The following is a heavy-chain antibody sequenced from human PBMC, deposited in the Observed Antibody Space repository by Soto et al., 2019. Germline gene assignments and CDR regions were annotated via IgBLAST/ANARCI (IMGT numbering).Heavy chain of an antibody. Sequence: PGGSLRLSCAASGFTFSSYAMSWVRQAPGKGLEWVSAISGSGGSTYYADSVKGRFTISRDNSKNTLYLQMNSLRAEDTAVYYCAKELQDGDNYYYYGMDVWGQGTTVTVSS. CDR2: ISGSGGST. V-gene: IGHV3-23*01. CDR1: GFTFSSYA. D-gene: IGHD2-15*01. J-gene: IGHJ6*02. CDR3: AKELQDGDNYYYYGMDV.